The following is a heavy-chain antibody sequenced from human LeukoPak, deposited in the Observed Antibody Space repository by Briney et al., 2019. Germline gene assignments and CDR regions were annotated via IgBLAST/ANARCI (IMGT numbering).Heavy chain of an antibody. V-gene: IGHV3-20*04. Sequence: PRGSLRLSCGVSGFSLDDYGMGWVRQAPGKGLEYVSGINWNGAETGSADSVKGRFTISRDNAKKSLYLQMNSLRDEDTAFYYCARRASGGSTYWYFDLWGRGTLVTVSS. CDR3: ARRASGGSTYWYFDL. J-gene: IGHJ2*01. CDR2: INWNGAET. CDR1: GFSLDDYG. D-gene: IGHD6-19*01.